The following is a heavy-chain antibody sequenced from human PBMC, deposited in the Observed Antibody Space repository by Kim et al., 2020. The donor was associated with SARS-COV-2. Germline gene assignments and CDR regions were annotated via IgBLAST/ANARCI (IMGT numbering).Heavy chain of an antibody. CDR3: ARGGFGGYFACLDY. Sequence: YPPSFQGQVTISADKSISTAYLRWSSLKASDTAMYYCARGGFGGYFACLDYWGQGTLVTVSS. D-gene: IGHD3-9*01. J-gene: IGHJ4*02. V-gene: IGHV5-51*01.